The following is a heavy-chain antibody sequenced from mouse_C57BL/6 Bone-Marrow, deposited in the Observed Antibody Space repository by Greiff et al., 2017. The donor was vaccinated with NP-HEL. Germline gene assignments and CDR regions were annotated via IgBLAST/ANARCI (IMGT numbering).Heavy chain of an antibody. V-gene: IGHV3-6*01. CDR1: GYSLISGYY. Sequence: VQLKESGPGLVKPSQSLSLTCSVTGYSLISGYYWNWIRQFPGNKLEWMAYIRYDGSNNYNPSLKNRISSTRDISKNQFFRKLTSVTTEDTATYYCAREGGYYGSPFAYWGQGTLVTVSA. CDR3: AREGGYYGSPFAY. D-gene: IGHD1-1*01. CDR2: IRYDGSN. J-gene: IGHJ3*01.